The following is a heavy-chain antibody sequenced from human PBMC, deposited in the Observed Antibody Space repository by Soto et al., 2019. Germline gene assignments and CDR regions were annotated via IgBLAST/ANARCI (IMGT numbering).Heavy chain of an antibody. V-gene: IGHV3-30*18. D-gene: IGHD3-16*01. Sequence: VQLVESGGGVVQPGRSLRLSCAASGFSFSNNGMHWVRQAPGKGLEWVAIMSYDGSKKYYADSVKGRFTISRDNSKNTLYLQMNSLRVEDTAIYYCAKDRVESGLGEIDYWGQGTLVSVSS. CDR1: GFSFSNNG. CDR2: MSYDGSKK. CDR3: AKDRVESGLGEIDY. J-gene: IGHJ4*02.